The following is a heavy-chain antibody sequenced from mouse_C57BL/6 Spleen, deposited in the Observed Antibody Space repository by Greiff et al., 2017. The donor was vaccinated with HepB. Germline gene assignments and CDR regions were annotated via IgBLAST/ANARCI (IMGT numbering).Heavy chain of an antibody. Sequence: QVQLKQPGAELVRPGSSVKLSCKASGYTFTSYWMDWVKQRPGQGLDWIGNIYPSDSDTHYNQKFKDKATLTVDKSSSTAYMQLSSLTSEDSAVYCCARYGSSLGYYFDYWGQGTTLTVSS. CDR2: IYPSDSDT. D-gene: IGHD1-1*01. CDR1: GYTFTSYW. J-gene: IGHJ2*01. V-gene: IGHV1-61*01. CDR3: ARYGSSLGYYFDY.